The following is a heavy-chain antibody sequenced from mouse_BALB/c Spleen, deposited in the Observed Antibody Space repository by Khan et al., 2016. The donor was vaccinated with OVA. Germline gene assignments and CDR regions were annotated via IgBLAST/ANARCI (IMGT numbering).Heavy chain of an antibody. J-gene: IGHJ1*01. CDR2: IWDDGST. D-gene: IGHD2-10*01. V-gene: IGHV2-3*01. CDR1: GFSFTNYG. CDR3: AKGVTYFGGYFDG. Sequence: QVQLKQSGPGLVAPSQSLSITCTVSGFSFTNYGVSWVRQPPGKGLEWLGIIWDDGSTNYHSALISRLSITKDNSKSQVFLKLNSLQTDDTATYYGAKGVTYFGGYFDGGGAGTTVTVSS.